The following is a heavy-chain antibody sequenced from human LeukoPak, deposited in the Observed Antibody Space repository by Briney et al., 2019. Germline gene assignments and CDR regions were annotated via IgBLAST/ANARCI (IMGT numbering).Heavy chain of an antibody. CDR3: AREHFGFLIVGATSFDY. D-gene: IGHD1-26*01. CDR1: GGSVSGTNYY. Sequence: PSETLSLTCSVSGGSVSGTNYYWAWIRQPPEKGLEWIGTIYYSGSTYYNPSLKSRVTISVDTSKNQFSLKLSSVTAADTAVYYCAREHFGFLIVGATSFDYWGQGTLVTVSS. V-gene: IGHV4-39*07. J-gene: IGHJ4*02. CDR2: IYYSGST.